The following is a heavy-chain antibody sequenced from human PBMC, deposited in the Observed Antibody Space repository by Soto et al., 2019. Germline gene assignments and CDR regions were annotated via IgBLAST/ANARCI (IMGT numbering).Heavy chain of an antibody. J-gene: IGHJ4*02. Sequence: SETLSLTCTVSGGSISSTTYYWGWIRQPPGKGLEWIGSIYYSGSTHYSPSLESRVTISVDTSKNQFSLRLTSVTAADTAVYYCARQGGRLQDFDYWGQGTLVTVSS. V-gene: IGHV4-39*01. CDR1: GGSISSTTYY. CDR3: ARQGGRLQDFDY. D-gene: IGHD4-4*01. CDR2: IYYSGST.